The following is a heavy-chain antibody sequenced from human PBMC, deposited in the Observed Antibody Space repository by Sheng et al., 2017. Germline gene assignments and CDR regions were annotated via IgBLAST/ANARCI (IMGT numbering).Heavy chain of an antibody. CDR3: ARGWGSSYVFDM. CDR2: IYNGGST. J-gene: IGHJ3*02. V-gene: IGHV3-53*01. CDR1: GFSVSSNY. Sequence: EVQLVESGGGLIQPGGSLRLSCAASGFSVSSNYMSWVRQAPGKGLEWVSVIYNGGSTYYADSVKGRFTISRDNSKNTLYLQMNSLRADDTAVYSCARGWGSSYVFDMWGQGTMVTVSS. D-gene: IGHD6-6*01.